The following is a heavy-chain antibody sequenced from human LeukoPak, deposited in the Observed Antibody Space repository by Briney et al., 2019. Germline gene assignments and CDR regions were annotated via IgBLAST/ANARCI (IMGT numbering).Heavy chain of an antibody. J-gene: IGHJ4*02. D-gene: IGHD5-24*01. CDR2: ISYDGSIK. V-gene: IGHV3-30*18. CDR3: AKSGYNRFDY. Sequence: GGSLRLSCAASGFTFSNYGMHWVRQAPGKGLEWLAIISYDGSIKYYADSVTGRFNISRDNSMNTLYLQMSSLTTDDTAVYYCAKSGYNRFDYWGQGTLVTVSS. CDR1: GFTFSNYG.